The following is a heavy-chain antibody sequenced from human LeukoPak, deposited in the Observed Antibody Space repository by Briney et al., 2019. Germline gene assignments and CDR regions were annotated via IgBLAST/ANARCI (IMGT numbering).Heavy chain of an antibody. CDR2: ISGSSGTI. CDR1: GFTFSSYS. CDR3: ARDHAYRTDY. Sequence: GGSLRLSCAASGFTFSSYSMNWVRQAPGKGLEWVSYISGSSGTIYYADSVKGRFTISRDNAKNSLFLQVNSLRAEDTAVYYCARDHAYRTDYWGQGTLVTVSS. D-gene: IGHD2-2*01. J-gene: IGHJ4*02. V-gene: IGHV3-48*01.